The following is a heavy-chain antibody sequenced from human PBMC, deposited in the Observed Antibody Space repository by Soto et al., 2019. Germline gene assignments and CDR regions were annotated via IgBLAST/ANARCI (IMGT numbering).Heavy chain of an antibody. CDR3: ARIGPYCGGACYPGFDF. CDR2: VSGSGGGT. J-gene: IGHJ4*02. Sequence: EVQLLESGGGLVQPGGSLTLSCAASGFTFNTYGMTWVRQAPGKGLEWVSTVSGSGGGTYYADSVKGRFTISRVNSKSTMYLQMSNLRAEDTAVYFCARIGPYCGGACYPGFDFWGLGTPVTVSS. CDR1: GFTFNTYG. D-gene: IGHD2-21*02. V-gene: IGHV3-23*01.